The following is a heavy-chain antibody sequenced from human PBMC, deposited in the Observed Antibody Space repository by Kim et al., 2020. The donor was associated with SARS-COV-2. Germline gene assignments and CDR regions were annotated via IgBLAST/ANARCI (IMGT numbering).Heavy chain of an antibody. CDR3: ARGSRPVAGKYYYYYYGMDV. Sequence: SRVTISVDTSKNQFSLKLSSVTAADTAVYYCARGSRPVAGKYYYYYYGMDVWGQGTTVTVSS. V-gene: IGHV4-39*01. J-gene: IGHJ6*02. D-gene: IGHD6-19*01.